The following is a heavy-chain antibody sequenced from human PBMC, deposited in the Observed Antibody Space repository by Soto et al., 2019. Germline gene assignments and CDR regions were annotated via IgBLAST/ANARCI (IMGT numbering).Heavy chain of an antibody. CDR1: GYYLSNGPK. J-gene: IGHJ4*02. V-gene: IGHV4-38-2*02. Sequence: SETLSLTCVVSGYYLSNGPKWGWIRQPPGKGLEWIGSISHSGSTSYNPSLKSRVTMSVDTSNNHISLRLTSVTAADTAVFYCARDEDYAERDWGQGILVTSP. D-gene: IGHD3-16*01. CDR2: ISHSGST. CDR3: ARDEDYAERD.